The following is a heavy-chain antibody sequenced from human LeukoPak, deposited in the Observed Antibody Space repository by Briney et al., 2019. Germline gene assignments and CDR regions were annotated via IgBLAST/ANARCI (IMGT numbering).Heavy chain of an antibody. CDR1: GGSISSYY. D-gene: IGHD2-2*01. Sequence: PSETLSLTCTVSGGSISSYYWNWIRQPAGKGLEWIGRIYTSGSTNHNPSLESRVTMSVDTSKNQFSLKLSSVTAADTAVYYCARGIGYCSSTSCLLNPNDAFDIWGQGTMVTVSS. J-gene: IGHJ3*02. CDR3: ARGIGYCSSTSCLLNPNDAFDI. V-gene: IGHV4-4*07. CDR2: IYTSGST.